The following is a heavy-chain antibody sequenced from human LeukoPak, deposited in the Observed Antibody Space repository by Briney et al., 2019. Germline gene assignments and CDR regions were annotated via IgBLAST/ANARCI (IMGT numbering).Heavy chain of an antibody. CDR3: AYGSGSPAPLFDP. J-gene: IGHJ5*02. V-gene: IGHV4-31*03. D-gene: IGHD3-10*01. Sequence: KASETLSLTCTVSGGSISSSSYYWGWIRQPPGKGLEWIGYIYYSGSTYYNPSLKSRVTISADTSKNQFSLKLNSVTAADTAVYYCAYGSGSPAPLFDPWGQGTLVTVSS. CDR2: IYYSGST. CDR1: GGSISSSSYY.